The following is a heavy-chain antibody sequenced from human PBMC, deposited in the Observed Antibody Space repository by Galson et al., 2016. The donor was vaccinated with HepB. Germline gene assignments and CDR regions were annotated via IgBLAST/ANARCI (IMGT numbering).Heavy chain of an antibody. J-gene: IGHJ4*02. D-gene: IGHD2-2*01. CDR2: ISAYDRNT. V-gene: IGHV1-18*01. Sequence: SVKVSCKASGYIFTSYGIGWVRQAPGQGLEWMGFISAYDRNTKYAQRFQGRVTMTTDTSTSTAYLELRSLRSDDTAVYYCASDEDDIVVVPAPGGYWGQGTLVTVSS. CDR1: GYIFTSYG. CDR3: ASDEDDIVVVPAPGGY.